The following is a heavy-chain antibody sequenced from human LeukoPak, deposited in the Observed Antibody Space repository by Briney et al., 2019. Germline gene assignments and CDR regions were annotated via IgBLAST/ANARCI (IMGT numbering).Heavy chain of an antibody. Sequence: ASVKVSCKASGYTFTGYYMHWVRQAPGQGLEWMGWINPNSGGTNYAQKFQGRVTMTRDTSISTAYMELSRLRSDDTAVYYCAREVYGGNSPYYYYYMDVWGKGTTVTVSS. CDR3: AREVYGGNSPYYYYYMDV. CDR2: INPNSGGT. J-gene: IGHJ6*03. V-gene: IGHV1-2*02. D-gene: IGHD4-23*01. CDR1: GYTFTGYY.